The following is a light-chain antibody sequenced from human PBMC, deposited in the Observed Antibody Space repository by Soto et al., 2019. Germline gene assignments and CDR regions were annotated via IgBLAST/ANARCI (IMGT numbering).Light chain of an antibody. J-gene: IGKJ1*01. CDR2: KAS. V-gene: IGKV1-5*03. CDR3: QHCNSYSEA. Sequence: ITHSPATLSVSPVERATLSCRASQTISSWLAWYQQKPGKAPKLLIYKASTLKSGVPSRFSGSGSGTEFTLTISSLQPDDFATYYCQHCNSYSEAFGQGTKVDIK. CDR1: QTISSW.